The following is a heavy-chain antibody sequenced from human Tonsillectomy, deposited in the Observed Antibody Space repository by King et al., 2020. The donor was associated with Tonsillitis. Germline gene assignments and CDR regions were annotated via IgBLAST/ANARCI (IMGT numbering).Heavy chain of an antibody. CDR1: GFTFSSYA. CDR2: ISGSSSTT. J-gene: IGHJ3*02. CDR3: AKMYCLAFYDSSGHYGNAFEI. V-gene: IGHV3-23*04. Sequence: VQLVESGGGLVQPGGSLRLSCAASGFTFSSYAMSWVRQTPGKGLEWVSTISGSSSTTYYADSVKGRFTISRDNSKNTLYLQMNSLRAEDTAVYYCAKMYCLAFYDSSGHYGNAFEIWGQGTMVTVSS. D-gene: IGHD3-22*01.